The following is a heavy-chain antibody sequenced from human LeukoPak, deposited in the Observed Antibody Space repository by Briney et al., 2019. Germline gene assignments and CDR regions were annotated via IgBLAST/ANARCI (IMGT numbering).Heavy chain of an antibody. Sequence: ASATVSCKASGYTFTGYYMHWVRQATGQGLEWMGWMNPNSGNTGYAQKFQGRVTITRNTYISTDYMELSSLRSEDTAVYYCARGSGSYGNYWGQGTLVTVSS. CDR3: ARGSGSYGNY. D-gene: IGHD1-26*01. V-gene: IGHV1-8*03. CDR2: MNPNSGNT. CDR1: GYTFTGYY. J-gene: IGHJ4*02.